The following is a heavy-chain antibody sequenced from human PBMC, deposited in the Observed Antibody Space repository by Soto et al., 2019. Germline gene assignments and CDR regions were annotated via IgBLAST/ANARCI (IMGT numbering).Heavy chain of an antibody. D-gene: IGHD6-19*01. CDR2: IYPGDSDT. V-gene: IGHV5-51*01. CDR3: ASTAVAGRVRDAFDI. J-gene: IGHJ3*02. CDR1: GYSFTSYW. Sequence: GESLKISCKGSGYSFTSYWIGWVRQMPGKGLEWMGIIYPGDSDTRYSPSFQGQVTISADKSISTAYLQWSSLKASDTAMYYCASTAVAGRVRDAFDIWGQGTIVTVSS.